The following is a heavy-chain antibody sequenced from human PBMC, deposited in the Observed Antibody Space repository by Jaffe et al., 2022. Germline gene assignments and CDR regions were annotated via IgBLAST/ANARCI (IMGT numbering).Heavy chain of an antibody. Sequence: QLQLQESGPGLVKPSETLSLTCTVSGGSISSSSYYWGWIRQPPGKGLEWIGSIYYSGSTYYNPSLKSRVTISVDTSKNQFSLKLSSVTAADTAVYYCARQVQGVDPYYFDYWGQGTLVTVSS. CDR1: GGSISSSSYY. D-gene: IGHD3-10*01. V-gene: IGHV4-39*01. J-gene: IGHJ4*02. CDR2: IYYSGST. CDR3: ARQVQGVDPYYFDY.